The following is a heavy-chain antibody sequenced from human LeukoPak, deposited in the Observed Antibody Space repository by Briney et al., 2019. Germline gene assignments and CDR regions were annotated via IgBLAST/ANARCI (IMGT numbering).Heavy chain of an antibody. V-gene: IGHV3-20*04. CDR1: GISSDDYG. J-gene: IGHJ4*02. Sequence: GGSLRLFCEASGISSDDYGMSWVRQAPGKGLEWVSGINWDGGATSYADPVKGRFTISRDNANNFLYLQMNSLRAEDTAFYYCARDLSSTWYSLAYWGQGTLVTVSS. CDR2: INWDGGAT. CDR3: ARDLSSTWYSLAY. D-gene: IGHD2-2*01.